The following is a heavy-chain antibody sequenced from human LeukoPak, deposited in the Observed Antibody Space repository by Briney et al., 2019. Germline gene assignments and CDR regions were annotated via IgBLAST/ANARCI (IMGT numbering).Heavy chain of an antibody. V-gene: IGHV1-46*01. CDR2: INPSGGST. Sequence: ASVKVSCKASGYTFTSYYMHWVRQAPGQGLEWMGIINPSGGSTSYAQKFQGRVTMTRDTSTSTVYMELSSLRSEDTAVHYCARDIVAQTYFDYWGQGTLVTVSS. CDR1: GYTFTSYY. CDR3: ARDIVAQTYFDY. D-gene: IGHD2-15*01. J-gene: IGHJ4*02.